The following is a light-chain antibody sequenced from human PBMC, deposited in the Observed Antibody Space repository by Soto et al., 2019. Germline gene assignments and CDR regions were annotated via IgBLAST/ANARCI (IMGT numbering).Light chain of an antibody. CDR1: SSDVGGYNY. CDR3: SSYARNSTHVV. V-gene: IGLV2-14*01. J-gene: IGLJ2*01. Sequence: QSVLTQPASVSGSPGQSITISCTGTSSDVGGYNYVSWYQQHPGKAPKLMIYDVSNRPSGVSARFSGSKSDNTASLTISGLQLEDEADYYCSSYARNSTHVVFGGGTKVTVL. CDR2: DVS.